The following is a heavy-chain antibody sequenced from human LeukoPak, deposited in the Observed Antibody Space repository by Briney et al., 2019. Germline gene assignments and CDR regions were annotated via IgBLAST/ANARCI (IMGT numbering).Heavy chain of an antibody. CDR1: GYTFTSYG. V-gene: IGHV1-18*01. J-gene: IGHJ5*02. CDR3: ARSDFHYGSGSYYH. Sequence: ASVKVSCKASGYTFTSYGISWVRQAPGQGLEWMGWISAYNGNTNYAQKLQGRVTMTTDTSTSTAYMELRSLRSDDTAVYYCARSDFHYGSGSYYHWGQGTLVTVPS. CDR2: ISAYNGNT. D-gene: IGHD3-10*01.